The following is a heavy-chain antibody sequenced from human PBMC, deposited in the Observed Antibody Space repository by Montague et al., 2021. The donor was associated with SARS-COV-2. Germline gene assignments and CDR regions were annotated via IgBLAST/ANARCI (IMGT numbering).Heavy chain of an antibody. D-gene: IGHD4-17*01. J-gene: IGHJ5*02. CDR1: GDSTSCPNCY. CDR2: IYNSGTT. V-gene: IGHV4-39*01. CDR3: ARHRNYGDHSLDSWFHP. Sequence: SETLSLTCTVSGDSTSCPNCYWGWIRQAPGKGLDWIGTIYNSGTTYYNPPLKSRLTISIDTSKNQFSLKLTSVTAADTAVYYCARHRNYGDHSLDSWFHPWGQGTLVTVSS.